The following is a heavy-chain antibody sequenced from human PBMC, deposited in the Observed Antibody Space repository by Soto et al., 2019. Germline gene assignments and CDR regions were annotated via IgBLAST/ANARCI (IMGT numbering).Heavy chain of an antibody. CDR2: IDYSGGT. CDR3: ARQRGGVAGWFYF. J-gene: IGHJ4*02. CDR1: GGSISTSDNY. V-gene: IGHV4-39*01. Sequence: QLQLQESGPGLVKPSETLSLTCTVSGGSISTSDNYWGWIRQSPGNGLEWIGNIDYSGGTDYNPSLQSRATMSVDLSKNQFSLKLNSVTAADTAVYYCARQRGGVAGWFYFWGQGTLVTVSS. D-gene: IGHD6-19*01.